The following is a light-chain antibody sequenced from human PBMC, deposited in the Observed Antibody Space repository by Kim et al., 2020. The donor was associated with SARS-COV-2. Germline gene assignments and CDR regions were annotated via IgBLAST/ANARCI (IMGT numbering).Light chain of an antibody. CDR2: GAS. CDR1: QSIVNY. V-gene: IGKV1-39*01. J-gene: IGKJ1*01. Sequence: ASVGDRVTITCRATQSIVNYLNWYQQKPRKAPNLLIYGASTLQSGVPSRIRGSGSGTDFTLTSSSLQAEDFATYCCQQSNSSPWTFGQGTKVDIK. CDR3: QQSNSSPWT.